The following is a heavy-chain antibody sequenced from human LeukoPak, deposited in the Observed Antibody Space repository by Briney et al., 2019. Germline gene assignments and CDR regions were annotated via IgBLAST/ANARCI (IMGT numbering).Heavy chain of an antibody. D-gene: IGHD6-13*01. J-gene: IGHJ3*02. Sequence: PGGSLRLSCAASGFTLSSYSMNWVRQAPGKGLEWVSSISSSSSYIYYADSVKGRFTISRDNAKNSLYLQMNSLRAEDTAVYYCARDRGMLAAAFDIWGQGTMVTVSS. CDR3: ARDRGMLAAAFDI. CDR1: GFTLSSYS. V-gene: IGHV3-21*01. CDR2: ISSSSSYI.